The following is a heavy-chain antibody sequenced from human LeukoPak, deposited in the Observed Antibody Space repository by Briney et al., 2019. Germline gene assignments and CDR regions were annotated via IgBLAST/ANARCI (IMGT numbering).Heavy chain of an antibody. J-gene: IGHJ4*02. Sequence: EASVKVSCKASGYTFTSYGINWVRQATGQGLEWMGWMNPNSDNTGYAQKFQGRVTMTRNTSISTAYMELSSLRSEDTAVYYCARGRLGSYYFDYWGQGTLVTVSS. V-gene: IGHV1-8*02. CDR2: MNPNSDNT. D-gene: IGHD1-26*01. CDR3: ARGRLGSYYFDY. CDR1: GYTFTSYG.